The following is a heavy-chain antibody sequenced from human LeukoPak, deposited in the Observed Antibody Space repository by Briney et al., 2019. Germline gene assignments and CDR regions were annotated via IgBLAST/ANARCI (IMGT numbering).Heavy chain of an antibody. CDR3: ARYYYDSSGSYYFDY. D-gene: IGHD3-22*01. V-gene: IGHV4-59*08. CDR1: GGSISSYY. J-gene: IGHJ4*01. CDR2: IYYSGST. Sequence: KPSETLSLTCTVSGGSISSYYWSWIRQPPGKGLEWIGYIYYSGSTNYSPSLTSRVTISLDTSKKQFSLKLNSVTAADTAVYYCARYYYDSSGSYYFDYWGHGTLVTVSS.